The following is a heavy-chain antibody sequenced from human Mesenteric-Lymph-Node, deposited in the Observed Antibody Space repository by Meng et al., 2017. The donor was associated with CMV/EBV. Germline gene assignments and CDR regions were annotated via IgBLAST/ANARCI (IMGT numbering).Heavy chain of an antibody. Sequence: GGSLRLSCAASGFTFTGYWMSWVRQAPGKGLEWLAVISNDGSSQNYADSVKGRFTISRDNSKNMLFLQMSSLRAEDTAVYFCARFEGLYNGFDVWGQGTVVTVSS. CDR1: GFTFTGYW. CDR3: ARFEGLYNGFDV. V-gene: IGHV3-33*08. CDR2: ISNDGSSQ. D-gene: IGHD3-10*01. J-gene: IGHJ3*01.